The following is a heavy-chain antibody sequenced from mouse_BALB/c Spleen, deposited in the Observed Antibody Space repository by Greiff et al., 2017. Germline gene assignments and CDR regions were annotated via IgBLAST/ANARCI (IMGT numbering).Heavy chain of an antibody. Sequence: QVQLQQPGAELVKPGASVKMSCKASGYTFTSYWMHWVKQRPGQGLEWIGVIDPSDSYTSYNQKFKGKATLTVDTSSSTAYMQLSSLTSEDSAVYYCTTRPEPYAMDYWGQGTSVTVSS. V-gene: IGHV1S127*01. CDR2: IDPSDSYT. CDR1: GYTFTSYW. CDR3: TTRPEPYAMDY. J-gene: IGHJ4*01.